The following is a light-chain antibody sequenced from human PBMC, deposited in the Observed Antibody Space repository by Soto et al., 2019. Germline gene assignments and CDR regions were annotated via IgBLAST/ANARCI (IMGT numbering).Light chain of an antibody. Sequence: EIVMTQSPASLSVSPGDGATLSCRASQSVASNVAWYQQKPGQGPRLLIHGASTRAVGVPARFSGSGSGTDFSLTIHSLQSEDFAVYYCQQYHNWPPQYTFGQWTKLQIK. CDR1: QSVASN. CDR3: QQYHNWPPQYT. V-gene: IGKV3-15*01. J-gene: IGKJ2*01. CDR2: GAS.